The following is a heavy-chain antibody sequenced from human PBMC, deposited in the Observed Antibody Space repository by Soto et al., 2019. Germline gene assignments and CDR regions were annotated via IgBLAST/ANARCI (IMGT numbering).Heavy chain of an antibody. Sequence: LRLSCAASGFTFSDHYMDWVRQAPGKGLEWVGRTRNKANSYTTEYAASVKGRFTISRDDSKNSLYLQMNSLKTEDTALYYCVSVSGSYYYDYWGQGTLVTVSS. J-gene: IGHJ4*02. CDR1: GFTFSDHY. V-gene: IGHV3-72*01. D-gene: IGHD3-10*01. CDR3: VSVSGSYYYDY. CDR2: TRNKANSYTT.